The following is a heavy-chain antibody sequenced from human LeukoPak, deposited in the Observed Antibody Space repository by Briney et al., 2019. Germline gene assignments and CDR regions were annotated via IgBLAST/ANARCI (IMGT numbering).Heavy chain of an antibody. CDR3: GRQLHGSFPTVVDP. CDR2: IYHSGNT. D-gene: IGHD1-1*01. J-gene: IGHJ5*02. Sequence: PSEALSLTCPVSGYSISSGYYWGWIRQPPGKGLEWIGSIYHSGNTYYNASLKSRVTISIDTSKNQFSLRLSSVTAADTAVYYCGRQLHGSFPTVVDPWGPETLVTASS. V-gene: IGHV4-38-2*01. CDR1: GYSISSGYY.